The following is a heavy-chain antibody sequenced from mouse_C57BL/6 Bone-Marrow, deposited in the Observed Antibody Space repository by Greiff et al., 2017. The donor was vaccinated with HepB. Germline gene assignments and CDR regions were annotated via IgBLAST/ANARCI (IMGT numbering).Heavy chain of an antibody. CDR2: IYPGSGNT. CDR3: ARSSWFAY. CDR1: GYTFTDYY. J-gene: IGHJ3*01. Sequence: QVQLQQSGAELVRPGASVKLSCKASGYTFTDYYINWVKQRPGQGLEWIAWIYPGSGNTYYNEKFKGKATLTAEKSSSTAYMQLSSLTSEDSAVYFCARSSWFAYWGQGTLVTVSA. V-gene: IGHV1-76*01.